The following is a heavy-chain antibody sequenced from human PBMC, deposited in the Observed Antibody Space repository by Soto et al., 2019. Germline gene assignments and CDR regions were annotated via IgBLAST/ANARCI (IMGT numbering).Heavy chain of an antibody. J-gene: IGHJ4*02. CDR2: ITSAGST. CDR1: GFTFSNYA. V-gene: IGHV3-23*01. Sequence: EVQLLESGGDLAQPGGSLRLICAASGFTFSNYAMTGVRQSPGKGLEWVATITSAGSTFYGDTGKGRFTISRDNSKSTLYLQMNSLGAEDTAVYSCAKTDKFPSQSGGWANRFDSWGQGTLVTVSS. CDR3: AKTDKFPSQSGGWANRFDS. D-gene: IGHD2-15*01.